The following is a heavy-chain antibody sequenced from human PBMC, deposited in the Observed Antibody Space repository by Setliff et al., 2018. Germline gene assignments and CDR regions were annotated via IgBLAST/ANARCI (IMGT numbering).Heavy chain of an antibody. CDR1: GGSISSYY. CDR3: ARHGLQFLEWLSAFDY. J-gene: IGHJ4*02. CDR2: MYHSGST. D-gene: IGHD3-3*01. Sequence: SETLSLTCTVSGGSISSYYWSWIRQPPGKGLEWIGSMYHSGSTYYNPSLKSRVTISVDTSKNQFTLKLTSVTAADTAVYYCARHGLQFLEWLSAFDYWGQGTLVTVSS. V-gene: IGHV4-59*08.